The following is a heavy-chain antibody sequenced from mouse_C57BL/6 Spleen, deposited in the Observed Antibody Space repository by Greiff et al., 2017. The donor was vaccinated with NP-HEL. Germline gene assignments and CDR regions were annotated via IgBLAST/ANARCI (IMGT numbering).Heavy chain of an antibody. D-gene: IGHD2-5*01. Sequence: QVQLQQSGAELVRPGASVTLSCKASGYTFTDFEIHWVKQTPVHGLEWIGPFNPETGGTAYTQKFTGKAILTADRSSSTAYMELRSLTSEDSAVYYCTRGSNYFFDSWGQGTTLTVSS. V-gene: IGHV1-15*01. CDR2: FNPETGGT. CDR1: GYTFTDFE. J-gene: IGHJ2*01. CDR3: TRGSNYFFDS.